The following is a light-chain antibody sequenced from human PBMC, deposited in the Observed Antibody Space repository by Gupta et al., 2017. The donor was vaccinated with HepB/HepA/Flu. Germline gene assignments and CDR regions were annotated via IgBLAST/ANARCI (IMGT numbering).Light chain of an antibody. CDR2: GAS. J-gene: IGKJ3*01. V-gene: IGKV3-20*01. Sequence: EIVLTQSPGTLSLSPGERAILSCRASQSVSSTYLAWYQQKPGQAPRLLIYGASNRATGIPDRFSGSGFGTDFTLTISRLEPVDFAVYFCQQYGSSLSMFTFGPGTKVDIK. CDR1: QSVSSTY. CDR3: QQYGSSLSMFT.